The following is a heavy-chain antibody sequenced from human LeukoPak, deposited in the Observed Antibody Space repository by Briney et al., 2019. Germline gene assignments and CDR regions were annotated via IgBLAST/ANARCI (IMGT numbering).Heavy chain of an antibody. CDR1: GGSISSGGYY. J-gene: IGHJ4*02. V-gene: IGHV4-31*03. CDR3: ARAGGGGQLWPLFDY. CDR2: IYYSGST. Sequence: SQTLSLTCTVSGGSISSGGYYWSWIRQHPGKGLEWIGYIYYSGSTYYNPSLKSRVTISVDTSKNQFSLKLSSETAADTAVYYCARAGGGGQLWPLFDYWGQGTLVTVSS. D-gene: IGHD5-18*01.